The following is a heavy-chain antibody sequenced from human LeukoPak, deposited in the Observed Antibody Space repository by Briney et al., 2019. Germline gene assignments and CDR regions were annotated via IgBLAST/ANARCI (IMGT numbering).Heavy chain of an antibody. V-gene: IGHV3-33*01. CDR1: GFTFSNYG. CDR2: IWYDGSNK. Sequence: GRSLRLSCAASGFTFSNYGIYWVRQAPGKGLEWVAVIWYDGSNKYYADSVKGRFTISRDNSKNTLYLQMNSLRAEDTAVYYCARDAAASFDYWGQGTLVTVSS. CDR3: ARDAAASFDY. J-gene: IGHJ4*02. D-gene: IGHD6-25*01.